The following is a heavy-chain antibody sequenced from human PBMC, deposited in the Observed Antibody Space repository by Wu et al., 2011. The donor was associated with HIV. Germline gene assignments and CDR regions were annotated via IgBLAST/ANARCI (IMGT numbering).Heavy chain of an antibody. CDR2: SALTMVT. D-gene: IGHD3-10*01. Sequence: QVQXVQTGSLTVKKAWGLSXGLLQDFWLHFTSYGISWVRQAPGQGLDGWDGSALTMVTQTMHRSSRGRVTMTTDTSTSTAYMELRSLRFDDTAVYYCARDRHPMVGPWYYYYYMDVWGKGTTVTVSS. J-gene: IGHJ6*03. CDR3: ARDRHPMVGPWYYYYYMDV. CDR1: LHFTSYG. V-gene: IGHV1-18*01.